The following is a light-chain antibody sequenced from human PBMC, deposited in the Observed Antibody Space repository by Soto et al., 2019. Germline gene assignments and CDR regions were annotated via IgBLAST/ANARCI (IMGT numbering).Light chain of an antibody. V-gene: IGKV1-5*03. CDR1: PSSIAW. CDR3: QPYNSSPWT. J-gene: IGKJ1*01. CDR2: PAS. Sequence: DIQMTQSQSILSASVGDRVAITCRASPSSIAWVAWYQQKAGKVPKLLIYPASLLESGVPSRFRGIGAGTEYTLTSSSRQPDDLATYYCQPYNSSPWTFGHGTKVQIK.